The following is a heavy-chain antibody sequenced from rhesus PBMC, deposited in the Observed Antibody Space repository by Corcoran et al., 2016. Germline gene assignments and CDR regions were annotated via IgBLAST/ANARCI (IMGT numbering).Heavy chain of an antibody. CDR3: ARGMQGGSWYADVSLDV. CDR2: IDGSGGSN. Sequence: QVQLQESGPGLVKPSETLSLTCAVSGYSISSGYYWNWFRQPPGQGRGGIGSIDGSGGSNSLNPSLKSRVTLSVDTSKNQFSLKLSSVTAADTAVYYCARGMQGGSWYADVSLDVWGRGVLVTVSS. CDR1: GYSISSGYY. D-gene: IGHD6-13*01. J-gene: IGHJ5-2*02. V-gene: IGHV4S14*01.